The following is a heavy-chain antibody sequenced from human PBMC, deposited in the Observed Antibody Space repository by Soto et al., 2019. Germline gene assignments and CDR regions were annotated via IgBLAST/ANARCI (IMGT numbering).Heavy chain of an antibody. CDR1: GGSISSYY. CDR3: ARSKRYSSRLGYYFDY. Sequence: KPSETLSLTCTVSGGSISSYYWSWIRQPPGKGLEWIGYIYYSGSTNYNPSLKSRVTISVDTSKNQFSLKLSSVTAADTAVYYCARSKRYSSRLGYYFDYWGPGTLVTVSS. J-gene: IGHJ4*02. D-gene: IGHD6-19*01. CDR2: IYYSGST. V-gene: IGHV4-59*01.